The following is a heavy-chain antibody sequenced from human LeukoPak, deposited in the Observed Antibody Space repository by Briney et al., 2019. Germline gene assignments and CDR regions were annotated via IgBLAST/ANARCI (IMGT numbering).Heavy chain of an antibody. V-gene: IGHV3-20*04. CDR2: INWNGGST. CDR1: GFTFDDYG. D-gene: IGHD3-22*01. Sequence: GGSPRLSCAASGFTFDDYGMSWVRQAPGKGLEWVSGINWNGGSTGYADSVKGRFTISRDNAKNSLYLQMNSLRAEDTALYYCAREPGYYYDSSGYSDAFNIWGQGTMVTVSS. CDR3: AREPGYYYDSSGYSDAFNI. J-gene: IGHJ3*02.